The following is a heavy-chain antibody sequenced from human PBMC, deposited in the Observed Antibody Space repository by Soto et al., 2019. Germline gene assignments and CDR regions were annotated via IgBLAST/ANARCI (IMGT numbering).Heavy chain of an antibody. J-gene: IGHJ4*02. V-gene: IGHV3-33*01. D-gene: IGHD5-12*01. CDR2: IWGDXSNQ. CDR3: ARDLRYSADY. Sequence: GXSRRLSCAASGFIFSNYDMHWFRQAPGKGMESVAXIWGDXSNQYYKNSVXXRFTISRXXSQKNLYIQMDSLKAEDKAMFYCARDLRYSADYWGKGTLVTVSS. CDR1: GFIFSNYD.